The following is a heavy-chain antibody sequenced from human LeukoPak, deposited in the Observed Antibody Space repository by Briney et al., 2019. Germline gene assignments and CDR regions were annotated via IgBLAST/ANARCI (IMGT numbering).Heavy chain of an antibody. V-gene: IGHV3-23*01. CDR1: GFTFSSYA. CDR3: ARDYRQQLEGGWSPV. CDR2: ISGSGGST. Sequence: PGGSLRLSCAASGFTFSSYAMSWVRQAPGKGLEWVSAISGSGGSTYYADSVKGRFTISRDNAKNSLYLQMNSLRAEDTAVYYCARDYRQQLEGGWSPVWGQGTLVTVSS. J-gene: IGHJ4*02. D-gene: IGHD6-13*01.